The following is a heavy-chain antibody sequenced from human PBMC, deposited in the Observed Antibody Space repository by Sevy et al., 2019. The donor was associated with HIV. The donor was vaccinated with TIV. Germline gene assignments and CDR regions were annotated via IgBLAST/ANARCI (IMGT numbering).Heavy chain of an antibody. Sequence: GGSLRLACSASGFTFSSYAMQWVRQAPGKGLEYVSAISSNGGSTYYADSVKGRFTISRDNSKNTLYLQMSSLRAEDTAVYYCVKASGYSSGWSYFDYWGQGTLVTVSS. CDR3: VKASGYSSGWSYFDY. CDR1: GFTFSSYA. CDR2: ISSNGGST. V-gene: IGHV3-64D*06. J-gene: IGHJ4*02. D-gene: IGHD6-19*01.